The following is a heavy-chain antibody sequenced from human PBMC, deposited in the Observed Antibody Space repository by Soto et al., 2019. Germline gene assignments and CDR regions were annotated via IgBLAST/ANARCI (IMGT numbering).Heavy chain of an antibody. J-gene: IGHJ4*02. CDR3: ARDWSYPSGGIDY. CDR2: ISPYSGNT. CDR1: GYSYTNYG. V-gene: IGHV1-18*01. Sequence: QIQLVKSGDEVKKPGASVKVSCKASGYSYTNYGISWVRQAPGQGLECMGWISPYSGNTNHAQKFQGRVTLTTDTSTSSAYIELRSLRSDDTAVYYCARDWSYPSGGIDYWGQGTLVTVSS. D-gene: IGHD6-25*01.